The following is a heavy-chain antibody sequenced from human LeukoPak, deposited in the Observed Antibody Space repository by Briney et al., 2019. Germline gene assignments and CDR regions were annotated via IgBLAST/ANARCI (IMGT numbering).Heavy chain of an antibody. CDR3: ARDRSGYCSGGSCGSAFDY. CDR2: IYTSGST. D-gene: IGHD2-15*01. J-gene: IGHJ4*02. V-gene: IGHV4-61*02. Sequence: SSQTLPLTCTVSGGSISSGSYYWRWIRQPAGKGLEWIGRIYTSGSTNYNPSLKSRVTMSVDTSKNQFSLKLSSVTAADTAVYYCARDRSGYCSGGSCGSAFDYWGQGTLVTVSS. CDR1: GGSISSGSYY.